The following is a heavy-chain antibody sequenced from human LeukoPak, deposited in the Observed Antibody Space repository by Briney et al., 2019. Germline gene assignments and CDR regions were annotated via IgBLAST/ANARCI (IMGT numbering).Heavy chain of an antibody. CDR1: GGTFSSYA. CDR3: AKGLGGSSGWYYFDS. D-gene: IGHD6-19*01. V-gene: IGHV3-30-3*02. CDR2: ISYDGSNK. Sequence: SCKASGGTFSSYAMHWVRQAPGKGLEWVAVISYDGSNKYYADSVKGRFTISRDNSKNTLYLQMNSLRAEDTAVYYCAKGLGGSSGWYYFDSWGQGALVIVSS. J-gene: IGHJ4*02.